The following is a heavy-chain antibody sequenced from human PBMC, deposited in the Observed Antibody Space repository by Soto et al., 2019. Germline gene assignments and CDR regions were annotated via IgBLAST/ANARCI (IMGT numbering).Heavy chain of an antibody. J-gene: IGHJ6*02. Sequence: VDSVKVYCKASGYTFTGYYMHWVRQAPGQGLEWMGWINPDSGGTNYAQKFQGWVTMTRDTSISTAYMELSRLRSDDTAVYYCAREVVAGTYYYHGMDVWGQGIVVTVA. CDR2: INPDSGGT. CDR1: GYTFTGYY. V-gene: IGHV1-2*04. D-gene: IGHD6-19*01. CDR3: AREVVAGTYYYHGMDV.